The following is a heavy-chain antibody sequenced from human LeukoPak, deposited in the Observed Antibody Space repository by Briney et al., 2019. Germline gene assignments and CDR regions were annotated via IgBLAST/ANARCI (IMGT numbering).Heavy chain of an antibody. CDR1: GGSISSGSYY. CDR2: IYTSGST. Sequence: PSETLSLTCTVSGGSISSGSYYWSWIRQPAGKGLEWIGRIYTSGSTNYNPSLKSRVTISVDTSKNQFSLKLSSVTAADTAVYYCARDAPRITMVRGVEYYYYGMDVWGQGTTVTVSS. V-gene: IGHV4-61*02. J-gene: IGHJ6*02. CDR3: ARDAPRITMVRGVEYYYYGMDV. D-gene: IGHD3-10*01.